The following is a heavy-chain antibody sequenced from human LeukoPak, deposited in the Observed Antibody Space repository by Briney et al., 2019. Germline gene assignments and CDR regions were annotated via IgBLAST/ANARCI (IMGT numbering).Heavy chain of an antibody. J-gene: IGHJ4*02. CDR2: TYYRSKWYN. D-gene: IGHD6-19*01. Sequence: SQTLSLTFAISGDSVSINSAAWNWIRQSPSRGLEWLGRTYYRSKWYNDYAVSVKSRITINPDTSKNQFSLQLSSVTPEDTAVYYCARVGEQWLVFFDYWGQGTLVTVSS. V-gene: IGHV6-1*01. CDR3: ARVGEQWLVFFDY. CDR1: GDSVSINSAA.